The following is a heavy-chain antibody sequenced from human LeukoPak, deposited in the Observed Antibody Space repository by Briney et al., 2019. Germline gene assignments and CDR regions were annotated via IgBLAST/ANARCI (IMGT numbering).Heavy chain of an antibody. D-gene: IGHD3-3*01. Sequence: NSSETLSLTCTVSGGSISSYYWSWIRQPPGKGLEWIGYIYYSGSANYNPSLKSRVTISVDTSKNQFSLKLSSVTAADTAVYYCARVYSTIFGVAFDLWGCGTLVTVSS. J-gene: IGHJ2*01. CDR3: ARVYSTIFGVAFDL. CDR1: GGSISSYY. V-gene: IGHV4-59*01. CDR2: IYYSGSA.